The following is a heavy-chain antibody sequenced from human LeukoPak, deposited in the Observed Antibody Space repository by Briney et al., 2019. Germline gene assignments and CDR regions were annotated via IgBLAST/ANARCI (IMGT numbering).Heavy chain of an antibody. D-gene: IGHD5-18*01. CDR1: GFTFSSYS. V-gene: IGHV4-59*01. J-gene: IGHJ6*03. CDR2: IYYSGST. Sequence: PGGSLRLSCAASGFTFSSYSMNWVRQAPGKGLEWIGYIYYSGSTNYKSSLKSRVTISVDTSKNQFSLKLSSVTAADTAVYYCARTTEGGYSYGYFYYYYMDVWGKGTTVTISS. CDR3: ARTTEGGYSYGYFYYYYMDV.